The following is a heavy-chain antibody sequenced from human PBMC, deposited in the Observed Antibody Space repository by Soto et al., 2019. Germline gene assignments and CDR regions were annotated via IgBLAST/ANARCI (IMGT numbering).Heavy chain of an antibody. D-gene: IGHD3-22*01. V-gene: IGHV4-34*01. CDR2: INHSGST. J-gene: IGHJ4*02. Sequence: QVQLQQWGAGLLKPSETLSLTCAVYGGSFSGYYWSWIRQPPGKGLEWIGEINHSGSTNYNTSLKSRVTISVDTAKNQFSLKLSSVTAADTAVYYCARGRTSRRITMMMSYFDYWGQGTLVTVSS. CDR3: ARGRTSRRITMMMSYFDY. CDR1: GGSFSGYY.